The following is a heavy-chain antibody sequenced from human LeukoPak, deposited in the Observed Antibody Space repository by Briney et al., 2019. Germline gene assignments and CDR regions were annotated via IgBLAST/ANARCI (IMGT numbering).Heavy chain of an antibody. CDR1: GFSFTNYA. D-gene: IGHD1-26*01. V-gene: IGHV3-23*01. CDR3: AKTLVVATSGPDYYFDS. J-gene: IGHJ4*02. CDR2: ISGSGGST. Sequence: GGSLRLPCAASGFSFTNYAMTWVRQAPGKGLECVSAISGSGGSTFYPDSVKGRFTISRDNSKNTLYLQINSLRAEDTAVYYCAKTLVVATSGPDYYFDSWGQGTLVTVS.